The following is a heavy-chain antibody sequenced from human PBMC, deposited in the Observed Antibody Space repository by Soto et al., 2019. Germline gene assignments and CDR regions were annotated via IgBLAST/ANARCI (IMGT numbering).Heavy chain of an antibody. V-gene: IGHV3-7*01. Sequence: EVQLVESGGGLVQPGGSLRLSCAASGFTFSSYWMSWVRQAPGKGLEWVANIKQDGSEKYYVDSVKGRFTISRDNAKNSLYLQVNSLRAEDTAVYYCARGRYFDWLLSDYFDYWGQGTMVTVSS. J-gene: IGHJ4*02. CDR1: GFTFSSYW. CDR2: IKQDGSEK. D-gene: IGHD3-9*01. CDR3: ARGRYFDWLLSDYFDY.